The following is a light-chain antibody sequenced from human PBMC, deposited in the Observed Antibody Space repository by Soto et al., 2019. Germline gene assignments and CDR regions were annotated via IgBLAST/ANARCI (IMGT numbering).Light chain of an antibody. V-gene: IGKV1-5*01. CDR2: DAS. CDR1: QSISSW. Sequence: DIQMTQSPSTLSASVGDRFTITCRASQSISSWLAWYQQKPGKAPKVLIYDASSLESGVPSRFSGSGSGTEFSLTISSLQPDDFATYYCQQYNHYWTFGQGTRVEIK. J-gene: IGKJ1*01. CDR3: QQYNHYWT.